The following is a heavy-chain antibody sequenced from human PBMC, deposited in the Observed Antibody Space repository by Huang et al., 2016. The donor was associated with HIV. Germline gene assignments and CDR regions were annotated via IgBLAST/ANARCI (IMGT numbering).Heavy chain of an antibody. J-gene: IGHJ4*02. Sequence: QVQLVQSGAEVKKPGSSVKVSCKASGGTFSSYAISWVRQAPGQGLEWMGGIIPIFGTANYAQKFQGRVTITADDSTSTAYMELSSLRSEDTAVYYCARARGYYDSSVSYYFDYWGQGTLVTVSS. D-gene: IGHD3-22*01. CDR1: GGTFSSYA. CDR2: IIPIFGTA. CDR3: ARARGYYDSSVSYYFDY. V-gene: IGHV1-69*13.